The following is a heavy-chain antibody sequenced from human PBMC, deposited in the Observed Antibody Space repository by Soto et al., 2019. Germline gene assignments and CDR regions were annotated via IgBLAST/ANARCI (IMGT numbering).Heavy chain of an antibody. D-gene: IGHD2-2*01. CDR3: ARDRRYCSSTSCYFFSRPYYGMDV. J-gene: IGHJ6*02. CDR1: GFTFSSYA. V-gene: IGHV3-30-3*01. CDR2: ISYDGSNK. Sequence: PGGSLRLSCAASGFTFSSYAMHWVRQAPGKGLEWVAVISYDGSNKYYADSVKGRFTISRDNSKNTLYLQMSSLRAEDTAVYYCARDRRYCSSTSCYFFSRPYYGMDVWGQGTTVTVSS.